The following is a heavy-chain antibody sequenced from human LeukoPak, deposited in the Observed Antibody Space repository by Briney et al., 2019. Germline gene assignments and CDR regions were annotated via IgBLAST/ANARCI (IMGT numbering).Heavy chain of an antibody. CDR1: RYTFTGYY. D-gene: IGHD2-8*01. CDR2: INPNSGGT. V-gene: IGHV1-2*06. Sequence: ASVKVSCKASRYTFTGYYMHWVRQAPGQGLEWMGRINPNSGGTNYAQKFQGRVTMTRDTSISTAYMELSRLRSDDTAVYYCARGSHRSIVLMAYEKYYFDYWGQGTLVTVSS. J-gene: IGHJ4*02. CDR3: ARGSHRSIVLMAYEKYYFDY.